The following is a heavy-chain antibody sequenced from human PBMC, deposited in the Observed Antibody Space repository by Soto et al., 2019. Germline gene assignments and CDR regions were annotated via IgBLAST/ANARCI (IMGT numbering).Heavy chain of an antibody. Sequence: LRLSCSASGFTFSSYAMHWVRQAPGKGLEYVSAISSNGGSTYYADSVKGRFTISRDNSKNTLYLQMNSLRAEDTAVYYCANELWFGELLPFDYWGQGTLVTVSS. V-gene: IGHV3-64*04. CDR2: ISSNGGST. CDR1: GFTFSSYA. CDR3: ANELWFGELLPFDY. D-gene: IGHD3-10*01. J-gene: IGHJ4*02.